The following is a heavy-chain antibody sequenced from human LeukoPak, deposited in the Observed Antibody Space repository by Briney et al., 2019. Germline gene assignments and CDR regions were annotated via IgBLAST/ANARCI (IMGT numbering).Heavy chain of an antibody. Sequence: SETLSLTCTVSGGSISSYYWSWIRQPPGKGLEWIGYIYYSGSTNYNPSLKSRVTISVDTSKNQFSLKLSSVTAADTAVYYCARVVYSSGWYRGGYFDYWGQGTLVTVSS. CDR3: ARVVYSSGWYRGGYFDY. J-gene: IGHJ4*02. CDR2: IYYSGST. CDR1: GGSISSYY. V-gene: IGHV4-59*01. D-gene: IGHD6-19*01.